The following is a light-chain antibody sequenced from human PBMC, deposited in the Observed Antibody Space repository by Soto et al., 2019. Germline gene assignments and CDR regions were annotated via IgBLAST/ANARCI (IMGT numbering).Light chain of an antibody. CDR3: SSYAGSNNLV. CDR1: SSDVGGYNY. CDR2: EVS. Sequence: QSALTQPPSASRSPGQSVTISCTGTSSDVGGYNYVSWYQQHPGKAPKLMIYEVSKRPSGVPDRFSGSKSGNTASLTVSGPQAEDEADYYCSSYAGSNNLVFGGGTKLTVL. J-gene: IGLJ2*01. V-gene: IGLV2-8*02.